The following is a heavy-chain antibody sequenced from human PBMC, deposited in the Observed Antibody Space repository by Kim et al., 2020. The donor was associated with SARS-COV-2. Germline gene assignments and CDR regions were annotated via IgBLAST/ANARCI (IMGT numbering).Heavy chain of an antibody. Sequence: GGSLRLSCAASGFTFSSYAMSWVRQAPGKGLEWVSAISGSGGSTYYADSVKGRFTISRDNSKNTLYLQMNSLRAEDTAVYYCAPLWVAVAGPYYFDYWGQGTLVTVSS. D-gene: IGHD6-19*01. CDR1: GFTFSSYA. V-gene: IGHV3-23*01. CDR3: APLWVAVAGPYYFDY. CDR2: ISGSGGST. J-gene: IGHJ4*02.